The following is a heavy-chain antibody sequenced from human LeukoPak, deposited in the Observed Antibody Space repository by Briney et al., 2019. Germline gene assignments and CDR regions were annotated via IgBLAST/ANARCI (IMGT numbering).Heavy chain of an antibody. V-gene: IGHV4-39*07. CDR1: GGSISSSSYY. CDR3: ARAGELLIMDY. J-gene: IGHJ4*02. D-gene: IGHD1-26*01. CDR2: IYYSGST. Sequence: SETLSPTCTVSGGSISSSSYYWGWIRQPPGKGLEWIGSIYYSGSTYYNPSLKSRVTISVDTSKNQFSLKLSSVTAADTAVYYCARAGELLIMDYWGQGTLVTVSS.